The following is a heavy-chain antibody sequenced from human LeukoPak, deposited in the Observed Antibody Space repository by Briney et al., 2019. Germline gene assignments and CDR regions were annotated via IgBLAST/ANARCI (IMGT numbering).Heavy chain of an antibody. Sequence: ASVKVSCKASGYTFTGYYMHWVRQAPGQGLEWVGRINPNSGGTNYAQKFQGRVTMTRDTSISTAYMELSRVRSDDTAVYYCARDIAVAGFQDYWGQGTLVTVSS. V-gene: IGHV1-2*06. CDR2: INPNSGGT. CDR1: GYTFTGYY. CDR3: ARDIAVAGFQDY. J-gene: IGHJ4*02. D-gene: IGHD6-19*01.